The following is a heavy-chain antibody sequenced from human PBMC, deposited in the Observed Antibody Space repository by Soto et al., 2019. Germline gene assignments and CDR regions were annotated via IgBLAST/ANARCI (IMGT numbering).Heavy chain of an antibody. CDR1: GFNFGDYA. Sequence: GGSMRLSCTAAGFNFGDYAVNWVRQDPGKGLEWVSVLYSDDNTYYADSVKGRFTIFRDISKNTVYLHMNRLRVEDTAVYFCARDRGDRSGYLFDFWGQGNLVTVSS. CDR3: ARDRGDRSGYLFDF. CDR2: LYSDDNT. V-gene: IGHV3-66*01. D-gene: IGHD3-22*01. J-gene: IGHJ4*02.